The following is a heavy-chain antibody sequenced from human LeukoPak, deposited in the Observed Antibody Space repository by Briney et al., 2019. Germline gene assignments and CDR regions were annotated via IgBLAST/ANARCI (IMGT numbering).Heavy chain of an antibody. CDR1: GGSFSGYY. D-gene: IGHD1-1*01. Sequence: SETLSLTCAVYGGSFSGYYWSWIRQPPGKGLEWIGEIDHSGSTNYNPSLKSRVTISVDTSKNQFSLKLSSVTAADTAVYYCARKKGGTFDYWGQGTLVTVSS. V-gene: IGHV4-34*01. CDR3: ARKKGGTFDY. J-gene: IGHJ4*02. CDR2: IDHSGST.